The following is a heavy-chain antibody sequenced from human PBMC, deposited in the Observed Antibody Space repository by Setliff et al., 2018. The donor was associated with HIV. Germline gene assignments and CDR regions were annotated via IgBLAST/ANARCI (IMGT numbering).Heavy chain of an antibody. J-gene: IGHJ6*03. Sequence: PGGSLRLSCAASGFTFSTYWMNWVRQAPGKGLEWVSVIYTGGTTFYADSVMGRFTISRDISKNTLYLQMNSLRAEDTAVYYCARVSGATRDYYYYYMDVWGKGTTVTVSS. CDR2: IYTGGTT. D-gene: IGHD1-26*01. CDR1: GFTFSTYW. V-gene: IGHV3-53*01. CDR3: ARVSGATRDYYYYYMDV.